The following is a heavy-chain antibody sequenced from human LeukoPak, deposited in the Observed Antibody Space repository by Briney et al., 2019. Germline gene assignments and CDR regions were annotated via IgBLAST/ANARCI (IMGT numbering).Heavy chain of an antibody. Sequence: GGSLRLSCAASGFTFSSYWMNWVRQAPGKGLEWVANIKEDGSEKYYVDSVKGRFTISRDNAKNSLYLQMNSLRAEDTAVYYCARPPLTYCGGDCYYRAEYFQHWGQGTLVTVSS. CDR2: IKEDGSEK. V-gene: IGHV3-7*03. CDR3: ARPPLTYCGGDCYYRAEYFQH. D-gene: IGHD2-21*02. CDR1: GFTFSSYW. J-gene: IGHJ1*01.